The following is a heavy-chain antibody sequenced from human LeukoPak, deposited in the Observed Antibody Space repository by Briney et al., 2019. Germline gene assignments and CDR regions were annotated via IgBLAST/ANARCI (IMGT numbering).Heavy chain of an antibody. CDR2: INPKSGGT. CDR3: ARGPNYYGSGRSWFDP. V-gene: IGHV1-2*02. CDR1: GYTFIDYY. D-gene: IGHD3-10*01. J-gene: IGHJ5*02. Sequence: ASVKVSCKASGYTFIDYYIHWVRQAPGQGLEWMAWINPKSGGTTYAQHFQGRVTLTRDTSITTAYMELTRVTSDDTAVYYCARGPNYYGSGRSWFDPWRQGTLVTVSS.